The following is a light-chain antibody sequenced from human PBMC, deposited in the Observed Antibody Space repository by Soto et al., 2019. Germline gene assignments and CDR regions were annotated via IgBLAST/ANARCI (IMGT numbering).Light chain of an antibody. V-gene: IGKV3-20*01. CDR1: QSVSSSS. J-gene: IGKJ2*01. Sequence: EIVLTQSPDTLSLSPGERATLSCRASQSVSSSSLAWYQQKPGQAPRLLIYGASSRATGIPDRFSGSGSGTDFTLTISRLEPEDFAVYYCQQYGSSPSTFGQGTKLEIK. CDR3: QQYGSSPST. CDR2: GAS.